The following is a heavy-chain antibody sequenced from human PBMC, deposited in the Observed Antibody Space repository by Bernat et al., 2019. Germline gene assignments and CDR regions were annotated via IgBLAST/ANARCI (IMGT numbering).Heavy chain of an antibody. Sequence: EVQLLESGGGLVQPGGSLSLSCAASGFTFGSYTMSWVRQAPGKGLEWVSTISNSGVSTYYADSVKGSFTISRDNSKNTLYLQMNSLRAEDTAVYYCAKVTGIVTPHNWGQGTLVTVSS. J-gene: IGHJ4*02. CDR2: ISNSGVST. V-gene: IGHV3-23*01. CDR3: AKVTGIVTPHN. D-gene: IGHD1-26*01. CDR1: GFTFGSYT.